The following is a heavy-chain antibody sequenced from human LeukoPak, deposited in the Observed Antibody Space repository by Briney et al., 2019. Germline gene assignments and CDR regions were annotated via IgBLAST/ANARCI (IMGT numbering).Heavy chain of an antibody. CDR3: ARAYCGGDCHFYYYYMDV. CDR2: TYYRSKWYN. V-gene: IGHV6-1*01. J-gene: IGHJ6*03. Sequence: SQTLSLTCAISGDSVSSNSAAWNWIRQSPSRGLEWLGRTYYRSKWYNDYAVSVKSRITINPDTSKNQFSLQLNSVTPEDTAVYYCARAYCGGDCHFYYYYMDVWGKGTTVTVSS. D-gene: IGHD2-21*01. CDR1: GDSVSSNSAA.